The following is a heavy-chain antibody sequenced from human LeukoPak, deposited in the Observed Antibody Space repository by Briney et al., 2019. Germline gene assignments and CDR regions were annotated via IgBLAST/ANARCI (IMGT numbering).Heavy chain of an antibody. D-gene: IGHD6-13*01. CDR1: GVTFSSDA. Sequence: GGSLRLSCAASGVTFSSDAMSCVREAPGQGLEWGSAISGSGGSTYYADSVKGRFTISRDNSKNTLYLQRNSLRAEDTAVYYCAELIAAAGQTVDYWGQGTLVTVSS. CDR3: AELIAAAGQTVDY. J-gene: IGHJ4*02. V-gene: IGHV3-23*01. CDR2: ISGSGGST.